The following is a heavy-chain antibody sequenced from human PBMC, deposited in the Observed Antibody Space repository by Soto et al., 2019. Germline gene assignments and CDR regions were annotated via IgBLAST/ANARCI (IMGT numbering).Heavy chain of an antibody. V-gene: IGHV4-59*01. CDR2: IYYLGST. J-gene: IGHJ4*02. D-gene: IGHD3-10*01. CDR1: GASMSEYF. Sequence: SETLSLTCTVSGASMSEYFWSWIRQSPGKGLEWIGYIYYLGSTDYNPSLKSRVTISVDTSKRQFSLRLTSVTAADTAVYFCARDGYDGSGSPYPAFWGPGTQVTVS. CDR3: ARDGYDGSGSPYPAF.